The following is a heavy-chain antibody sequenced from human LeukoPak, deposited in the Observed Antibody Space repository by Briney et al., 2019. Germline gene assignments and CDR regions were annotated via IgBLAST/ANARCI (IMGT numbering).Heavy chain of an antibody. Sequence: SETLSLTCTVSGGSISSGSYYWRWIRQPAGKGLEWIGRIYTSGSTNYNPSLKSRVTISVDASKNQFSLNLSSVTAADTAVYSCARGRGYYDSSGYFNFWGQGTLVTVSS. CDR2: IYTSGST. D-gene: IGHD3-22*01. J-gene: IGHJ4*02. V-gene: IGHV4-61*02. CDR3: ARGRGYYDSSGYFNF. CDR1: GGSISSGSYY.